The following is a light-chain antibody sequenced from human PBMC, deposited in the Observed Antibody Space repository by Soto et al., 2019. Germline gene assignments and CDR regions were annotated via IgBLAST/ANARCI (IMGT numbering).Light chain of an antibody. CDR3: QQYTNTNNPWM. Sequence: DIQMTQSPSTLSASVGDTVTVTCRASQSVSGWLAWYQQKPGRAPKLLVDDASTLQSGVASRFSGSGSGTEFTLIISGLQPDDSATYYCQQYTNTNNPWMFGQGTKVDIK. J-gene: IGKJ1*01. CDR2: DAS. V-gene: IGKV1-5*01. CDR1: QSVSGW.